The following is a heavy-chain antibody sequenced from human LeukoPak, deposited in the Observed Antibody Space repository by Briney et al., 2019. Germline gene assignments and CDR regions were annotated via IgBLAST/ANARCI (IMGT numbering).Heavy chain of an antibody. CDR1: GYSSTSYW. D-gene: IGHD6-19*01. J-gene: IGHJ6*02. Sequence: GGSLKISGQGPGYSSTSYWIGGLGQLPGKGLEGMGIIYPGDSATRNSPPFQGQVTISPNKSLSPAYLQWSSLKASDTAMYYCARLVLSGGLDGMDVWGQGTTLTVSS. V-gene: IGHV5-51*01. CDR2: IYPGDSAT. CDR3: ARLVLSGGLDGMDV.